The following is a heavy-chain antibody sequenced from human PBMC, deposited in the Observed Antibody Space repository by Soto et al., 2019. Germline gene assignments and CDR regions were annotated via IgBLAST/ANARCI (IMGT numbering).Heavy chain of an antibody. V-gene: IGHV3-13*05. D-gene: IGHD6-13*01. J-gene: IGHJ4*02. CDR2: IGVPGDP. CDR1: GFTLRSYD. Sequence: EVQLVESGGGLVQPGGSLRLSCAASGFTLRSYDMHWVRQAAGKTLEWVSAIGVPGDPFYPDSVKGRFTISRENARNSLYLQMNSLRAGDTAVYYCARGQRAEAGSWYFDSWGQGTLVTVST. CDR3: ARGQRAEAGSWYFDS.